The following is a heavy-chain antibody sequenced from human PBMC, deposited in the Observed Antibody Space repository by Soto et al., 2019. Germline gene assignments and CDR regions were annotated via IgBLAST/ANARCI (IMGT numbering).Heavy chain of an antibody. V-gene: IGHV4-59*01. CDR2: IYYNSEST. CDR3: GRKSGSSHSRNDC. D-gene: IGHD6-25*01. Sequence: SETLSLTCTVSGGSISDYYWSWIRQPPGKGLEWIGFIYYNSESTNYSPSLKSRVTISVDTSKSQFSLRLRPVTAADMAVYYSGRKSGSSHSRNDCWGQG. CDR1: GGSISDYY. J-gene: IGHJ4*02.